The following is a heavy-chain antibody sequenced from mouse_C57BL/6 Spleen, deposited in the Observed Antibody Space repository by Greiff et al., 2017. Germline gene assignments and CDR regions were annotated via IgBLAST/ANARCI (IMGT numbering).Heavy chain of an antibody. CDR2: INSDGSST. D-gene: IGHD1-1*01. CDR1: GFTFSDYY. J-gene: IGHJ1*03. V-gene: IGHV5-16*01. Sequence: EVQRVESEGGLVQPGSSMKLSCTASGFTFSDYYMAWVRQVPEKGLEWVANINSDGSSTYYLDSLKSRFIISRDNAKNILYLQMSSLKSEDTATYYCARGSATVAGFDVWGTGTTVTVSS. CDR3: ARGSATVAGFDV.